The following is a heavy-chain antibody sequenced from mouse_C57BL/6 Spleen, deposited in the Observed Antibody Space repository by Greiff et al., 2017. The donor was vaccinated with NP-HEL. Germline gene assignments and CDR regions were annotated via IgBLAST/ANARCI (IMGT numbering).Heavy chain of an antibody. J-gene: IGHJ1*03. CDR2: IDPEDGET. V-gene: IGHV14-2*01. D-gene: IGHD1-1*01. Sequence: VQLQQSGAELVKPGASVKLSCTASGFNIKDYYMHWVKQRTEQGLEWIGRIDPEDGETKYAPKFPGKATITADTSSNTAYLQLSSLTAEDTAVYYCARSYYGSSDWYFDVWGTGTTVTVSS. CDR3: ARSYYGSSDWYFDV. CDR1: GFNIKDYY.